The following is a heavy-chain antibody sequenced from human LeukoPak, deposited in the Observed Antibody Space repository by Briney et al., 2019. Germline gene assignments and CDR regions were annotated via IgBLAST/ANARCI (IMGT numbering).Heavy chain of an antibody. D-gene: IGHD3-22*01. V-gene: IGHV3-49*04. CDR2: IRSKAYGGTT. CDR3: TRSGVIRYYFDY. Sequence: PGRSLRLSCTASGFTFGDYAMSWVRQAPGKGLEWVGFIRSKAYGGTTEYAAPVKGRFTISRDDSKSIAYLQMNSLKTEDTAVYYCTRSGVIRYYFDYWGQGTLVTVSS. CDR1: GFTFGDYA. J-gene: IGHJ4*02.